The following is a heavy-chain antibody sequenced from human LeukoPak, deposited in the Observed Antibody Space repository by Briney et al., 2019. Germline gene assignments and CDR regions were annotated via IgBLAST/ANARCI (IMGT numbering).Heavy chain of an antibody. D-gene: IGHD3-22*01. Sequence: PGGSLRLSCAASGFTFSSYWMSWVRQAPGKGLEWVANIKQDGSEKYYVDSVKGRFTISRDNAKNLLYLQMNSLRAEDTAVYYCARAHYYDSSGPYYFDYWGQGTLVTVSS. J-gene: IGHJ4*02. CDR2: IKQDGSEK. CDR1: GFTFSSYW. CDR3: ARAHYYDSSGPYYFDY. V-gene: IGHV3-7*01.